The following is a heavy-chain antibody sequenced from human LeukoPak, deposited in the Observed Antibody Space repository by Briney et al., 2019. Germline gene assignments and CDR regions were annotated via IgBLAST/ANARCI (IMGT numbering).Heavy chain of an antibody. V-gene: IGHV1-69*05. J-gene: IGHJ5*02. CDR2: IIPIFGTA. D-gene: IGHD2-21*02. Sequence: GASVKVSCKASGGTFISYAISWVRQAPGQGLEWMGGIIPIFGTANYAQKFQGRVTITTDESTSTAYMELSSLRSEDTAVYYCAVVTTGLNWFDPWGQGTLVTVSS. CDR1: GGTFISYA. CDR3: AVVTTGLNWFDP.